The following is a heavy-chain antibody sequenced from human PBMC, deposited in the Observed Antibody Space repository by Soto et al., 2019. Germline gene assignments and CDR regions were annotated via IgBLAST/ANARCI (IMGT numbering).Heavy chain of an antibody. CDR2: IWYDGSNK. CDR1: GFTCSSYG. CDR3: ARDPIAARPQYYFDY. D-gene: IGHD6-6*01. J-gene: IGHJ4*02. Sequence: GGSLRLSCAAAGFTCSSYGMHWVRQAPGKGLEWVAVIWYDGSNKYYADSVKGRFTISRDNSKNTLYLQMNSLRAEDTAVYYCARDPIAARPQYYFDYWGQGTLVTVSS. V-gene: IGHV3-33*01.